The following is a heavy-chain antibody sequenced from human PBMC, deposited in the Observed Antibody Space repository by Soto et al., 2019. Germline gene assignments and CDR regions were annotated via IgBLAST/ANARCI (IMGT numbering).Heavy chain of an antibody. D-gene: IGHD1-26*01. V-gene: IGHV4-59*08. CDR2: MSYGGRT. CDR1: GGSISSYY. J-gene: IGHJ5*01. CDR3: ARGTPSPLIVRSSRGPWFDP. Sequence: SETLSLTCTVSGGSISSYYWSWIRQPPGKGLEWIGYMSYGGRTNYNPSLKSRVTIQVDASKAQVSLKLGAVTAADTAVYFCARGTPSPLIVRSSRGPWFDPWGQGTLVTVSA.